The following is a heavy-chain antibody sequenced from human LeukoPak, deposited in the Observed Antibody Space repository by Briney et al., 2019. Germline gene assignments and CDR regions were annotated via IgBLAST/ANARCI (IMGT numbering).Heavy chain of an antibody. Sequence: ASVKVSCKASGYTFTSYGISWVRQAPGQGLEWMGWISAYNGNTNYAQKLQGRVTMTTDTPTSTAYMELRSLRSDDTAVYYCATSSTSCYSCWFDPWGQGTLVTVSS. D-gene: IGHD2-2*01. CDR1: GYTFTSYG. V-gene: IGHV1-18*01. CDR3: ATSSTSCYSCWFDP. CDR2: ISAYNGNT. J-gene: IGHJ5*02.